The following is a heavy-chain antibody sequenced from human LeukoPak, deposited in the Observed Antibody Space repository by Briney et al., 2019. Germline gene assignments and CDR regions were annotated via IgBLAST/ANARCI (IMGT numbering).Heavy chain of an antibody. Sequence: SETLSLTCTVSGGSISSYYWSWIRRPPGKGLEWIGYIYYSGSTNYNPSLKSRVTISVDTSKNQFSLKLGSVTAADTAVYYCARVSRDDIVVVPAATDAFYYMDVWGKGTTVTVSS. CDR1: GGSISSYY. CDR3: ARVSRDDIVVVPAATDAFYYMDV. D-gene: IGHD2-2*01. J-gene: IGHJ6*03. CDR2: IYYSGST. V-gene: IGHV4-59*01.